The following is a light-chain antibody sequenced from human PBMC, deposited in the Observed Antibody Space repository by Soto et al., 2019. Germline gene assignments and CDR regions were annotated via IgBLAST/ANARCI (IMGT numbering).Light chain of an antibody. CDR2: DGS. CDR1: SSDIGSYNL. V-gene: IGLV2-14*02. CDR3: SAWDNSLNGYV. J-gene: IGLJ1*01. Sequence: QSALTQPASVSGSPGQSITISCTGTSSDIGSYNLVSWYQQHPGKAPKLMIYDGSKRPSGVSERFSGSKSGNTASLAISGLQSEDEGDYYCSAWDNSLNGYVFGPGTKLTVL.